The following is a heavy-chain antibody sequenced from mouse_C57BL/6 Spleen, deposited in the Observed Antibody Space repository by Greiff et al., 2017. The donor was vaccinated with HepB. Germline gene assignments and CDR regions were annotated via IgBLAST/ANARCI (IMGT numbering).Heavy chain of an antibody. CDR1: GFNIKDYY. V-gene: IGHV14-1*01. D-gene: IGHD2-1*01. CDR3: TTGGNYGYFDV. CDR2: IDPEDGDT. Sequence: VHVKQSGAELVRPGASVKLSCTASGFNIKDYYMHWVKQRPEQGLEWIGRIDPEDGDTEYAPKFQGKVTMTADTSSNTAYLQLSSLTSEDTAVYYCTTGGNYGYFDVWGTGTTVTVSS. J-gene: IGHJ1*03.